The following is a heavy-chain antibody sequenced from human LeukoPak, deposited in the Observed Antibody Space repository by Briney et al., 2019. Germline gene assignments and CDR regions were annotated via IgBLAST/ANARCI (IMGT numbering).Heavy chain of an antibody. V-gene: IGHV4-59*12. CDR1: GGSISSYY. J-gene: IGHJ6*03. CDR2: IYYSGST. CDR3: ARENGGYSYGYIDYYYYMDV. Sequence: SETLSLTCTVSGGSISSYYWSWIRQPPGKGLEWIGYIYYSGSTNYNPSLKSRVTISVDTSKNQFSLKLSSVTAADTAVYYCARENGGYSYGYIDYYYYMDVWGKGTTVTISS. D-gene: IGHD5-18*01.